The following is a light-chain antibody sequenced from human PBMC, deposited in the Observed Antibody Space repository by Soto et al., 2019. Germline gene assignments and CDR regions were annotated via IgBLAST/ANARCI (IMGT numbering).Light chain of an antibody. V-gene: IGKV3-11*01. CDR2: GAS. CDR3: QQRSNWPIT. Sequence: EIVLTQSPATLSVSPGERVTLSCRASESVDINLAWYQPKPGQAPRLLIYGASTRATGIPARFSGSGSGTDFTLTISSLEPEDFAVYYCQQRSNWPITFGQGTRLEI. CDR1: ESVDIN. J-gene: IGKJ5*01.